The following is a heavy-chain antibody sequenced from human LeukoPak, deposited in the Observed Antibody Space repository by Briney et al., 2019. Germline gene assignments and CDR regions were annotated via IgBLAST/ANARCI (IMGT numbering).Heavy chain of an antibody. CDR1: GGTFSSYA. Sequence: GASVKVSGKASGGTFSSYAISWVRQAPGQGLEWMGGIIPIFGTANYAQKFQGRVTITADESTSTAYMELSSLRSEDTAVYYCARSADYYGSGSYYYYYGMDVWGQGTTVTVSS. CDR2: IIPIFGTA. J-gene: IGHJ6*02. V-gene: IGHV1-69*13. D-gene: IGHD3-10*01. CDR3: ARSADYYGSGSYYYYYGMDV.